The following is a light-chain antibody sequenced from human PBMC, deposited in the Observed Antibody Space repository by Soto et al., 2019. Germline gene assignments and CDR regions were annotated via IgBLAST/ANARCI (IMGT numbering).Light chain of an antibody. CDR3: QQRSNCLT. CDR2: DAS. V-gene: IGKV3-11*01. Sequence: IVSTQSPATLSLSPGERATLSCRASQSVSSYLAWYQQKPGQAPRLLIYDASNRATGIPARFSGSGSGTDFTLTISSLEPEDFAVYYCQQRSNCLTFGQGTRLEI. J-gene: IGKJ5*01. CDR1: QSVSSY.